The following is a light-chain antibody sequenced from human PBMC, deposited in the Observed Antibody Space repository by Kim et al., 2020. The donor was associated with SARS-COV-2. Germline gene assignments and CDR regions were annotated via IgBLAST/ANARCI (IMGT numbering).Light chain of an antibody. V-gene: IGKV3-20*01. Sequence: PGEEATISCCAVQRVGSSYLAWYQQKTGQAPRLLIYGASSRATGIPDRFSGSGSGTDFTLTISRLESEDFAVYYCQQYGSSPLTFGGGTKVDIK. J-gene: IGKJ4*02. CDR2: GAS. CDR3: QQYGSSPLT. CDR1: QRVGSSY.